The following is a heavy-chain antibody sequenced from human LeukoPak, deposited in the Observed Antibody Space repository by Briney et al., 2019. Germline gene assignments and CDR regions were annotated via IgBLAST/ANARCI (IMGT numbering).Heavy chain of an antibody. CDR1: GLTFSDYY. V-gene: IGHV3-11*01. CDR3: ARDLPYGDYVDY. CDR2: ISSSGNTI. Sequence: GGSLRLSCAASGLTFSDYYMSWIRQAPGKGLEWVSYISSSGNTIYYADSVKGRFTISRDNAKNSPYLQMNSLRAEDTAVYYCARDLPYGDYVDYWGQGTLVTVSS. D-gene: IGHD4-17*01. J-gene: IGHJ4*02.